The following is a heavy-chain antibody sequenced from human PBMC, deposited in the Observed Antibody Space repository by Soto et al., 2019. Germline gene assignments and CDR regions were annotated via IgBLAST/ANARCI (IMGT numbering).Heavy chain of an antibody. CDR2: ISPYNGNT. J-gene: IGHJ4*02. CDR1: RLTITPYC. D-gene: IGHD2-15*01. Sequence: GGSVKGSSKNSRLTITPYCVSWVWQAPGQGLEWMGWISPYNGNTKYSQKFQGRVTITRDTSASTAYMELSSLRSEDTAVYYCARRRCSGGSCYSILFDYWGQGTLVTVSS. V-gene: IGHV1-18*01. CDR3: ARRRCSGGSCYSILFDY.